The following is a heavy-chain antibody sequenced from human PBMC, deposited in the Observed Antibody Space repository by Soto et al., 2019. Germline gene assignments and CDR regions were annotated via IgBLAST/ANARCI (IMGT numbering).Heavy chain of an antibody. CDR2: FESGGSI. CDR1: GFSVTTNY. J-gene: IGHJ4*02. D-gene: IGHD3-3*02. CDR3: PGPGVNPHLSDY. Sequence: GVSLRLSCAASGFSVTTNYMSWVRQAPGKGLDWVSVFESGGSIYYADSVKGRFIISRDYAKNTVFLQMNNLRAEDTAVYYCPGPGVNPHLSDYAGQANVLTVSS. V-gene: IGHV3-53*01.